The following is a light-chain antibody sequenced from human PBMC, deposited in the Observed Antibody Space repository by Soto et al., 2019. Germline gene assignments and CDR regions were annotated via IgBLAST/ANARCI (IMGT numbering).Light chain of an antibody. CDR1: QAVPNN. J-gene: IGKJ4*01. CDR3: QQVKTYPRT. V-gene: IGKV1-9*01. Sequence: DIHLTQSPSFLSASVGDRVTITCRPSQAVPNNMAWYQQKPGKPPKLLIYEESTLHSEVPSRFSGRKSGTQFTLTIDSLQPEDFATYYCQQVKTYPRTFGGGTKVEIK. CDR2: EES.